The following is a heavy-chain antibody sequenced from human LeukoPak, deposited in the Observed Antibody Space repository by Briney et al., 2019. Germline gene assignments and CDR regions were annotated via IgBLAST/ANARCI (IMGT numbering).Heavy chain of an antibody. CDR1: GFTFSSYS. V-gene: IGHV3-21*01. CDR2: ISSSSSYI. J-gene: IGHJ4*02. D-gene: IGHD6-13*01. CDR3: ARDRITASYSSSWYSGELDY. Sequence: GGSLRLSCAASGFTFSSYSMNWVRQAPGKGLEWVSSISSSSSYIYYADSVKGRFTISRDNSKNTLYPQMNSLRAEDTAVYYCARDRITASYSSSWYSGELDYWGQGTLVTVSS.